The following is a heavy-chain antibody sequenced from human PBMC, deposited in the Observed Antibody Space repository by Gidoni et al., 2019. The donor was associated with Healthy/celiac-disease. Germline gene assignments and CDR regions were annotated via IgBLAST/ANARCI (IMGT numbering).Heavy chain of an antibody. CDR3: ARGPSSGAWLVLGGEDNWFDP. D-gene: IGHD6-19*01. CDR2: INPNSGGT. J-gene: IGHJ5*02. V-gene: IGHV1-2*04. Sequence: QVQLVQSGAEVKKPGASVKVSSTASGYTFTGYYMPWVRQAPGQGLEWKGWINPNSGGTNYAQKFQGWVTMTRDTSISTAYMELSRLRSDDTAVYYCARGPSSGAWLVLGGEDNWFDPWGQGTLVTVSS. CDR1: GYTFTGYY.